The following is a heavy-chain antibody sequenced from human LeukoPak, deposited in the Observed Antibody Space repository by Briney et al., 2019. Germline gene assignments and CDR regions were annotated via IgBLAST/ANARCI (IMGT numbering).Heavy chain of an antibody. CDR2: ISGGGGST. D-gene: IGHD3-22*01. Sequence: GGSLRLSCSASGFTFSSYAMSWVRQAPGVGLEWVSAISGGGGSTWYADSVKGRFTISRDNSKNTLYMQMNSLRAEDTAVYYCAKDSYDSSGSRYDYWGQGTLVTVSS. CDR1: GFTFSSYA. V-gene: IGHV3-23*01. CDR3: AKDSYDSSGSRYDY. J-gene: IGHJ4*02.